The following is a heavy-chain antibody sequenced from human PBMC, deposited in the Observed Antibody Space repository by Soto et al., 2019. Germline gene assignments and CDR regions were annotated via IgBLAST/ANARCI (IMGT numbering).Heavy chain of an antibody. J-gene: IGHJ5*02. CDR2: ISGSGGST. CDR1: GFTFSSYA. V-gene: IGHV3-23*01. Sequence: GGSLRLSCAASGFTFSSYAMSWVRQAPGKGLEWVSAISGSGGSTYYADSVKGRFTISRDNSKNTLYLQMNSLRADDTAVYYCAQYLGRLGFDPWGQGTLVTVSS. D-gene: IGHD2-15*01. CDR3: AQYLGRLGFDP.